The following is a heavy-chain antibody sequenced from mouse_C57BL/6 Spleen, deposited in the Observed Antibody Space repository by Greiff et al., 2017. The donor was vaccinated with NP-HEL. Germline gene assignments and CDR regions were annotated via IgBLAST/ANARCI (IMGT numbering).Heavy chain of an antibody. V-gene: IGHV1-81*01. D-gene: IGHD4-1*01. Sequence: QVQLQQSGAELARPGASVKLSCKASGYTFTSYGISWVKQRTGQGLEWIGEIYPRSGNTYYNEKFKGKATLTADKSSRTAYMELRSLTSEDSAVYFCARIEANWGAYWGQGTLVTVSA. J-gene: IGHJ3*01. CDR1: GYTFTSYG. CDR3: ARIEANWGAY. CDR2: IYPRSGNT.